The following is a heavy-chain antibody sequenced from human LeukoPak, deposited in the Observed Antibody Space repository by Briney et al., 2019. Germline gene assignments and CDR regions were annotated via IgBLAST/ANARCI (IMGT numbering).Heavy chain of an antibody. CDR1: GFTFSSYA. J-gene: IGHJ3*02. D-gene: IGHD5-18*01. Sequence: PGGSLRLSCAASGFTFSSYAMHWVRQAPGKGLEYVSAISSNGGSTYYANSVKGRFTISRDNSKNTLYLQMGSLRAEDMAVYYCARALGYGVGAFDIWGQGTMVTVSS. V-gene: IGHV3-64*01. CDR2: ISSNGGST. CDR3: ARALGYGVGAFDI.